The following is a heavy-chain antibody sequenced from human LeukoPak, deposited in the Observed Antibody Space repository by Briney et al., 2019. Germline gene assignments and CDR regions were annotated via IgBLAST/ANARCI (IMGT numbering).Heavy chain of an antibody. J-gene: IGHJ3*02. D-gene: IGHD6-19*01. CDR3: ARGYSSGWPDAFDI. Sequence: SQTLSLTCTVSGGSISSGGYYWSWIRQHPGKGLEWIGYIYYSGSTYYNPSLKSRVTISVDTSKNQFSLKLSSVTAADPAVYYCARGYSSGWPDAFDIWGQGTMVTVSS. V-gene: IGHV4-31*03. CDR2: IYYSGST. CDR1: GGSISSGGYY.